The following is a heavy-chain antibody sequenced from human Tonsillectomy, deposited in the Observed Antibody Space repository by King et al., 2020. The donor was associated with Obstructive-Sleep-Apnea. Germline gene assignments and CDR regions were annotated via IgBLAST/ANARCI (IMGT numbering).Heavy chain of an antibody. D-gene: IGHD3-10*01. CDR3: AKDGRYYGSGDTWYFDL. V-gene: IGHV3-23*04. CDR2: ISSGGGTT. J-gene: IGHJ2*01. Sequence: VQLVESGGGLVQPGRSLRVSCAASGFTFSSCAMNWVRQAPGKGLEWVSGISSGGGTTYYADSVKGRFTISRDNSNDTVYLQMNSLRAEDTAVYYCAKDGRYYGSGDTWYFDLWGRGTVVTVSS. CDR1: GFTFSSCA.